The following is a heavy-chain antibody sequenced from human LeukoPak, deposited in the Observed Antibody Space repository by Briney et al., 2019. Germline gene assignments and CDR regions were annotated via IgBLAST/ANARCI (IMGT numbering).Heavy chain of an antibody. V-gene: IGHV3-48*03. CDR3: AKDRAYYYGMDV. J-gene: IGHJ6*02. CDR1: GFTFSNFD. Sequence: PGGSLRLSCAASGFTFSNFDMNWVRQAPGKGLEWVSYISSTANTIYYADSVKGRFTISRDNAKNSLYLQMNSLRAEDTAVYYCAKDRAYYYGMDVWGQGTTVTVSS. CDR2: ISSTANTI.